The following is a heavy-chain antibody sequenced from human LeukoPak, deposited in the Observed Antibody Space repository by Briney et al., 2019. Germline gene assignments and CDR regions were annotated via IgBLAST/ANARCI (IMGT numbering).Heavy chain of an antibody. Sequence: GGSLRLSCVASGCTFSSHWMHWVRRAPGKGLVWVSRVNSDGSSTRYADSVQGRFTISRDNGRNTLYLQMNSLRAGDTAVYYCARGGSPPEALGDAFDIWGQGTMVTVSS. CDR3: ARGGSPPEALGDAFDI. V-gene: IGHV3-74*01. CDR2: VNSDGSST. D-gene: IGHD1-26*01. CDR1: GCTFSSHW. J-gene: IGHJ3*02.